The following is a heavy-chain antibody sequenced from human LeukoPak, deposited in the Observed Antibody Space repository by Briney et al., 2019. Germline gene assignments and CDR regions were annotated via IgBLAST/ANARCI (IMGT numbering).Heavy chain of an antibody. V-gene: IGHV4-59*08. J-gene: IGHJ6*02. Sequence: WXRQSPGXXXXXXGYIFHSGSTTYNPSLSSRLTISVDTSKNQFSLALRSVTAADTAVYYCARQGTSGSYLTGLDVWGQGTTVTVSS. CDR2: IFHSGST. D-gene: IGHD3-22*01. CDR3: ARQGTSGSYLTGLDV.